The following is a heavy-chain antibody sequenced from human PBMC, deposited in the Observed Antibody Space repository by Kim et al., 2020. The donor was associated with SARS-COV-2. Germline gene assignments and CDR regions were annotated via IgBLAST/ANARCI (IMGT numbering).Heavy chain of an antibody. D-gene: IGHD6-13*01. J-gene: IGHJ4*02. CDR1: GFTFSDYW. Sequence: GGSLRLSCAVSGFTFSDYWMSWVRQAPGKGLEWVANIKQDGGEKYYVDSVKGRFTISRDNAKNSLYLQMNSLRAEDTAVYYCARDPNSWALDYWGQGTLVNVSS. CDR2: IKQDGGEK. CDR3: ARDPNSWALDY. V-gene: IGHV3-7*01.